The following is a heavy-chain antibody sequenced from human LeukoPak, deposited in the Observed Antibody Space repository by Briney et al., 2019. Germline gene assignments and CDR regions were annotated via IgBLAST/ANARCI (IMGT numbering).Heavy chain of an antibody. CDR2: INPNSGGT. CDR1: RYTFTGYY. J-gene: IGHJ5*02. CDR3: ARSQRFGGDNWFDP. Sequence: ASVKVSCKASRYTFTGYYMHWVRQAPGQGLEWMGWINPNSGGTNYAQKFQGRVTMTRDTSISTAYMELSRLRSDDTAVYYCARSQRFGGDNWFDPWGQGTLVTVSS. V-gene: IGHV1-2*02. D-gene: IGHD3-10*01.